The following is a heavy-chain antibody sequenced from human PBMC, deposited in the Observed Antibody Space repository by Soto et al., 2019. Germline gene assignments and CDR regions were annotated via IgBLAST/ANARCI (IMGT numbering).Heavy chain of an antibody. D-gene: IGHD6-6*01. V-gene: IGHV3-9*01. CDR1: GFTFDDYA. Sequence: GGSLRLSCAASGFTFDDYAMHWVRQAPGKGLEWVSGISWNSGSIGYADSVKGRFTISRDNAKNSLYLQMNSLRAEDTALYYCAKVATPSIAARAEHYYYMDVWGKGTTVTVSS. J-gene: IGHJ6*03. CDR3: AKVATPSIAARAEHYYYMDV. CDR2: ISWNSGSI.